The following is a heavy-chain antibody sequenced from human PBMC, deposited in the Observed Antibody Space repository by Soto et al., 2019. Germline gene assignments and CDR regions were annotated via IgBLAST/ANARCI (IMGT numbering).Heavy chain of an antibody. V-gene: IGHV4-31*03. D-gene: IGHD6-6*01. Sequence: QVQLQESGPGLVKPSQTLSLTCNVSGESISSGGYYWSWIRHHPRKGLEWIGYIYDSESAYYNPSLKSRVTISMDTSKTHFAMRLRSVTDADTAVYYCARASSSSSAAAYWGQGTLVTVSS. CDR3: ARASSSSSAAAY. CDR2: IYDSESA. CDR1: GESISSGGYY. J-gene: IGHJ4*02.